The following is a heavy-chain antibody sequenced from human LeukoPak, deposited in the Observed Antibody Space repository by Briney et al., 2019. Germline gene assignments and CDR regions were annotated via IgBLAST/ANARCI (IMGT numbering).Heavy chain of an antibody. CDR2: IYYSGST. CDR1: GGSITSSSYY. V-gene: IGHV4-30-4*08. J-gene: IGHJ4*02. D-gene: IGHD5-12*01. Sequence: SETLSLTCTVSGGSITSSSYYWSWIRQPPGKGLEWIGYIYYSGSTYYNPSLKSRVTISVDTSKNQFSLKLSSVTAADTAVYYCAREERVLRFSYWGQGTLVTVSS. CDR3: AREERVLRFSY.